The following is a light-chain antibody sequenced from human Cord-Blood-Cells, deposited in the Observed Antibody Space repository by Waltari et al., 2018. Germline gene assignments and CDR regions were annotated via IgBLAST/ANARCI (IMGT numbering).Light chain of an antibody. J-gene: IGLJ2*01. V-gene: IGLV1-40*01. CDR1: SSNIGAGYD. CDR2: GNS. CDR3: QSYDSSPSVV. Sequence: QSVLTQPPSVSGAPGQRVTISCTGSSSNIGAGYDVHWYQQLPGTAPNLLIYGNSNRPSGVPDRFSGSKSGTSASLAITGLQAEDEADYYCQSYDSSPSVVFGGGTKLTVL.